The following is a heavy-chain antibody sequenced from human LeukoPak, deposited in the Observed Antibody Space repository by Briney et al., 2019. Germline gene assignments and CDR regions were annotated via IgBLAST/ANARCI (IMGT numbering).Heavy chain of an antibody. CDR2: IFYSGST. CDR1: SGSISTSNYY. Sequence: SETLSLTCTVSSGSISTSNYYWGWVRQPPGKALEWIGNIFYSGSTYYSPSLKSRVTISVDTSKNQFSLKLSSVTAADTAVYYCASASYGDYLHWFDPWGQGTLVTVSS. V-gene: IGHV4-39*07. J-gene: IGHJ5*02. CDR3: ASASYGDYLHWFDP. D-gene: IGHD4-17*01.